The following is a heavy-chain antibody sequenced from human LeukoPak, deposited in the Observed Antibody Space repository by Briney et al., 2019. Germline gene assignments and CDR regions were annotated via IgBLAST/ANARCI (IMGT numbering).Heavy chain of an antibody. V-gene: IGHV4-59*08. Sequence: SETLSLTCTVSGGSISSYYWSWIRQPPGKGLEWIGYIYYSGSTNYNPSLKSRVTISVDTSKNQFSLKLSSVTAADTAVYYCATSYVGDWFDPWGQGTLVTASS. CDR1: GGSISSYY. CDR2: IYYSGST. CDR3: ATSYVGDWFDP. D-gene: IGHD3-10*02. J-gene: IGHJ5*02.